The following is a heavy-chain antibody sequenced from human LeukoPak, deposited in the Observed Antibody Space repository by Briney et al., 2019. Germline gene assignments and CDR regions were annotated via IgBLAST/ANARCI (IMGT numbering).Heavy chain of an antibody. CDR1: GGTFSSYA. CDR2: IIPIFGTA. CDR3: ARVGATGFAFDI. J-gene: IGHJ3*02. V-gene: IGHV1-69*13. Sequence: ASVKVSCKASGGTFSSYAISWVRQAPGQGLEWMGGIIPIFGTANYAQKFQGRVTTTADESTSTAYMELSSLRSEDTAVYYCARVGATGFAFDIWGQGTMVTVSS. D-gene: IGHD1-26*01.